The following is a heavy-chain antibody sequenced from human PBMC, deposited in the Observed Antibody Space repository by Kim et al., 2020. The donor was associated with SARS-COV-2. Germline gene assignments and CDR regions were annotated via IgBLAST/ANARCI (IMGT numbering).Heavy chain of an antibody. D-gene: IGHD3-16*01. Sequence: YAQKFQGRVTMTRDTSTSTVYMELSSLRSEDTAVYYCARLTAYYYYGMDVWGQGTTVTVSS. CDR3: ARLTAYYYYGMDV. V-gene: IGHV1-46*01. J-gene: IGHJ6*02.